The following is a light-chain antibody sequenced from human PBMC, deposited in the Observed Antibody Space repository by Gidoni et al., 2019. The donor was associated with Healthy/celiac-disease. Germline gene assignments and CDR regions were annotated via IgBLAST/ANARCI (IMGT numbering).Light chain of an antibody. CDR1: QSVSSN. Sequence: EIVMPQSTATLSLSPGERATLSCRASQSVSSNLAWYQQKPGQAPRLLIYGASARATGIPARFSGSGSGTEFTLTISSLQSEDFAVDYCQQYNNWPPFTFGPGTKVDIK. V-gene: IGKV3-15*01. CDR3: QQYNNWPPFT. CDR2: GAS. J-gene: IGKJ3*01.